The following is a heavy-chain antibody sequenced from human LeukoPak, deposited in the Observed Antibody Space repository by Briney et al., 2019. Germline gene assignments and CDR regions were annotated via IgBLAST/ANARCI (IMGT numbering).Heavy chain of an antibody. CDR1: GFSLSTSGVG. J-gene: IGHJ4*02. Sequence: SGPTLVKPTETLTLTCTCSGFSLSTSGVGVGWIRQPPGTALEWLALIYWNDDKRYSPSLKSRLTITKDTSRNQVVLTLTNTDLVDTATYYCTQSRSIWIPPDYWGQGTLVTVSS. D-gene: IGHD5-18*01. V-gene: IGHV2-5*01. CDR3: TQSRSIWIPPDY. CDR2: IYWNDDK.